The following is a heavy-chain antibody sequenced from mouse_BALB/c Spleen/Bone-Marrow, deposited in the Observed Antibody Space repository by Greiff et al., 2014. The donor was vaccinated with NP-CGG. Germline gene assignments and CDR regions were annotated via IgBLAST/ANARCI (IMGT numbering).Heavy chain of an antibody. CDR2: ISSKSTNYTT. D-gene: IGHD2-4*01. CDR1: GFTFNIYA. J-gene: IGHJ4*01. CDR3: VRQDYDYPMDY. Sequence: EVQLQESGGGLVQPKGSLKLSCAASGFTFNIYAMNWVRQAPRKGLEWVARISSKSTNYTTCYADPVKDRFTISSDDSQSVLYLQMNSLKTEDTAIYYCVRQDYDYPMDYWGQGTSVTVSS. V-gene: IGHV10-1*01.